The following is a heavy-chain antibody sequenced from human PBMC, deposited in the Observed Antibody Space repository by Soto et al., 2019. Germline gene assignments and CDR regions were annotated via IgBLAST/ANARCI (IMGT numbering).Heavy chain of an antibody. CDR2: MYHSGTF. D-gene: IGHD3-10*01. Sequence: SETLSLTCAVSGGSIGGVGYSWSWIRQPPGGGLEWIGYMYHSGTFLKSPSLKTRLTMSLDMSKNQFSLTLNSMAAADTAVYYCARAQFYSGSGNYNNLLFDAWGQGIQVTVSS. CDR3: ARAQFYSGSGNYNNLLFDA. CDR1: GGSIGGVGYS. J-gene: IGHJ5*02. V-gene: IGHV4-30-2*01.